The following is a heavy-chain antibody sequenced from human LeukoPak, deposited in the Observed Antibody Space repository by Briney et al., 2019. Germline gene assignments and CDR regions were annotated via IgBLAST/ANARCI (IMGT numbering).Heavy chain of an antibody. J-gene: IGHJ4*02. CDR2: IYTSGST. V-gene: IGHV4-61*02. CDR3: ARAQANWGLY. CDR1: GGSISSSSYY. Sequence: SQTLSLTCTVSGGSISSSSYYWSWIRQPAGKGLEWIGRIYTSGSTNYNPSLKSRVTISVDTSKNQFSLKLSSVTAADTAVYYCARAQANWGLYWGQGTLVTVSS. D-gene: IGHD7-27*01.